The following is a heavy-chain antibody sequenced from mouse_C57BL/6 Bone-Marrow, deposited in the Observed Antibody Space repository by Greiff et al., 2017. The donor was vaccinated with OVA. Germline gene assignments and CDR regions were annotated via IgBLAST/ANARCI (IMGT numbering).Heavy chain of an antibody. J-gene: IGHJ2*01. CDR3: TWIYYGNSHFDY. CDR1: GFNIKDDY. Sequence: EVQGVESGAELVRPGASVKLSCTASGFNIKDDYMHWVKQRPEQGLEWIGWIDPENGDTEYASKFQGKATITADTSSNTAYLQLSSLTSEDTAVYYCTWIYYGNSHFDYWGQGTTLTVSS. V-gene: IGHV14-4*01. CDR2: IDPENGDT. D-gene: IGHD2-1*01.